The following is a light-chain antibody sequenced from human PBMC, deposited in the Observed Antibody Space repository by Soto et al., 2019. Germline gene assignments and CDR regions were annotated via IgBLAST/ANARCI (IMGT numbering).Light chain of an antibody. V-gene: IGLV1-40*01. J-gene: IGLJ2*01. Sequence: QSVLTEPPSVSGGPGKRVTISCTGSSYNIGAGYDVHWYQQLPGTAPKLLIYGNSNRPSGVPDRFAGSKSGTPASLAITGHQAEYEAYYYCQSYDSSLSGVVFGGGTKRTVL. CDR3: QSYDSSLSGVV. CDR1: SYNIGAGYD. CDR2: GNS.